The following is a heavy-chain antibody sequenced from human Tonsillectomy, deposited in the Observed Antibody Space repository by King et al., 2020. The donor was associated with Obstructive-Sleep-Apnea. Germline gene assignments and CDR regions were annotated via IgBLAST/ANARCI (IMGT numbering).Heavy chain of an antibody. Sequence: TLKESGPTLVKPTQTLTLTCTFSGFSLSTSGVGVGWIRQPPGKALEWLARIYWDDDKLYIPSLKTRLTITKDTSKNQVVLTMTNMDPVDTATYYCAHTLYYYHSSGGFFDYWGQGTLVTVSS. CDR3: AHTLYYYHSSGGFFDY. D-gene: IGHD3-22*01. V-gene: IGHV2-5*02. CDR1: GFSLSTSGVG. J-gene: IGHJ4*02. CDR2: IYWDDDK.